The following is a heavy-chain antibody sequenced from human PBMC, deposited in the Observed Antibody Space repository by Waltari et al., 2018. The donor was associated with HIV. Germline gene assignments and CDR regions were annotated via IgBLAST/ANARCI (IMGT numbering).Heavy chain of an antibody. CDR2: ISYSGST. V-gene: IGHV4-59*01. CDR3: ARDQVYSGNSPGRVGMDV. Sequence: QVQLQESGPGVVQPSETLSLTCTVSESSITSYYCSCLRQPPGRGLEWIGYISYSGSTTYNPSLKTRVTISRDTSTNQFSLRLTSVTAADTAVYYCARDQVYSGNSPGRVGMDVWGQGTTVTVSS. D-gene: IGHD1-26*01. J-gene: IGHJ6*02. CDR1: ESSITSYY.